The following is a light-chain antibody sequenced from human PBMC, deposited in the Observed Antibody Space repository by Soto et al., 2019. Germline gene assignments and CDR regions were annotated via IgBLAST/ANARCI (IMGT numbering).Light chain of an antibody. CDR1: QSLLHSNGYNY. Sequence: DIVMTQSPLSLPVTPGEPASISCRSSQSLLHSNGYNYLDWYLQKTGQSPQLLIYLGSNRASGGPDRFSGSGLGTDFTLNISRVEAEDVGVYYCMQALQTPPWTFGQGTKVEIK. CDR3: MQALQTPPWT. V-gene: IGKV2-28*01. J-gene: IGKJ1*01. CDR2: LGS.